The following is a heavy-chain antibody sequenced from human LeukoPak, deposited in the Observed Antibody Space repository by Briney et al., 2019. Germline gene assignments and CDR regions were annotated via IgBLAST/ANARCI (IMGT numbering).Heavy chain of an antibody. V-gene: IGHV3-23*01. CDR3: AKVTSGGSCYQSDY. CDR2: ISGRGGTT. J-gene: IGHJ4*02. D-gene: IGHD2-15*01. Sequence: GESLRLSCAASGFTFSSYAMNWVRQAPGKGLEWVSGISGRGGTTYYADSVEGRFTISRDNSKNTLYLQMNNLRAEDTAVYYCAKVTSGGSCYQSDYWGQGTLVTVSS. CDR1: GFTFSSYA.